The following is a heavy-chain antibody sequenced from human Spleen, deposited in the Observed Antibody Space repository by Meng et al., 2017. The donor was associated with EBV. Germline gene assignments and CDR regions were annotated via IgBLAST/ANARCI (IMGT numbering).Heavy chain of an antibody. J-gene: IGHJ5*02. D-gene: IGHD2-15*01. CDR3: ARKVGGYCSGGSCYGFDP. CDR2: INPNSGGT. Sequence: QVQLVQSGGGVKKPGSSVNVSCKTSGYNFNGYYMYWVRQAPGQGLEWMGRINPNSGGTNYAQIFQGRVTMTRDTSTSTAYMELRSLRSDETAVYYCARKVGGYCSGGSCYGFDPWGQGTLVTVSS. V-gene: IGHV1-2*06. CDR1: GYNFNGYY.